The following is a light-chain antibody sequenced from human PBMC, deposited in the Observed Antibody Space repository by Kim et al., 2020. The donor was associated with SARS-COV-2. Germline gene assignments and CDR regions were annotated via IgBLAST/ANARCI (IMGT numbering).Light chain of an antibody. Sequence: SYELTQPPSVSVAPGKTARITCGGNNIGSKSVHWYQQKPGQAPVLVIFYDRDRPSGIPERFSGSNSANTATLTISRVEAGDEADYYCQVWDNTGDLYVFGTGTKGTV. J-gene: IGLJ1*01. V-gene: IGLV3-21*04. CDR3: QVWDNTGDLYV. CDR1: NIGSKS. CDR2: YDR.